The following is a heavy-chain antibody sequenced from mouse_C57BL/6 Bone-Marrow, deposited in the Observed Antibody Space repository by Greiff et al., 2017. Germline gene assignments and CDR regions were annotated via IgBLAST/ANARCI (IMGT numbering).Heavy chain of an antibody. CDR3: ARKGPYGSWFAY. Sequence: VMLVESGAELARPGASVKLSCKASGYTFTSYGISWVKQRTGQGLEWIGEIYPRSGNTYYNEKFKGKATLTADKSSSTAYMELRSLTSEDSAVYFCARKGPYGSWFAYWGQGTLVTVSA. V-gene: IGHV1-81*01. J-gene: IGHJ3*01. CDR1: GYTFTSYG. D-gene: IGHD2-2*01. CDR2: IYPRSGNT.